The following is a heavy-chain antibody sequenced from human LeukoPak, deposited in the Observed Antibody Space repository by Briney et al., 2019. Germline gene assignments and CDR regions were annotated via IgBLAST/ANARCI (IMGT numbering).Heavy chain of an antibody. V-gene: IGHV4-59*01. Sequence: PSETLSLTCTVSGGSISSYYWSWIRQPPGKGLEWIGYIYYSGSTNYNPSLKSRVTISVDTSKNQFSLKLSSVTAADTAVYYCARVGSGGTVTNAFDIWGQRTMVTASS. CDR2: IYYSGST. J-gene: IGHJ3*02. D-gene: IGHD4-11*01. CDR1: GGSISSYY. CDR3: ARVGSGGTVTNAFDI.